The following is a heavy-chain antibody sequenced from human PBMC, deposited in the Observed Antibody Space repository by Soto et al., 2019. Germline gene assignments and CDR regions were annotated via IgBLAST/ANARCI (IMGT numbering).Heavy chain of an antibody. CDR2: IKQDGSEK. CDR1: GLTFSRYW. J-gene: IGHJ1*01. D-gene: IGHD1-26*01. V-gene: IGHV3-7*03. CDR3: ATYSGSFQF. Sequence: VGSLRLSCAASGLTFSRYWMSWVRQAPGKGLEWVANIKQDGSEKSFVDSVKGRFTISRDKAKNSLYLQMNSLRAGDTAVYYCATYSGSFQFWGQGTLVTVSS.